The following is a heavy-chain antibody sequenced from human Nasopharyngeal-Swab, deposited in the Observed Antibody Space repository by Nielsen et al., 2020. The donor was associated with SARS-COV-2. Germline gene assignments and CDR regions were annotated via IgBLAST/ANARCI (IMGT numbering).Heavy chain of an antibody. Sequence: WVRQAPGQGLEWTGGIIPIFGTANYAQKFQGRVTITADESTSTAYMELSSLRSEDTAVYYCARDSTYYYDSSGSDGAFDIWGQGTMVTVSS. J-gene: IGHJ3*02. V-gene: IGHV1-69*01. CDR2: IIPIFGTA. D-gene: IGHD3-22*01. CDR3: ARDSTYYYDSSGSDGAFDI.